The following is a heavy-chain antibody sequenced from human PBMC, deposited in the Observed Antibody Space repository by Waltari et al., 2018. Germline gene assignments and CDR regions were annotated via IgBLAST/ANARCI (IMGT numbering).Heavy chain of an antibody. CDR2: INPNSGGT. V-gene: IGHV1-2*02. CDR1: GYPFTGYY. CDR3: AREWQWQAFDI. J-gene: IGHJ3*02. D-gene: IGHD6-19*01. Sequence: QVQLVPSGAEVKKPGASVKVSCKASGYPFTGYYMHWLRQAPGQGLEWMGWINPNSGGTTVAQKFQGRGTRTRDTSISTAYMELSRRRSDDTAVYYCAREWQWQAFDIWGQGTMVTVSS.